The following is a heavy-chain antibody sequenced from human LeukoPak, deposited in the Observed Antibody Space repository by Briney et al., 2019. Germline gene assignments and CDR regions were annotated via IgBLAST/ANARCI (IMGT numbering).Heavy chain of an antibody. CDR1: GGSISSGDYY. J-gene: IGHJ4*02. Sequence: SETLSLTCTVSGGSISSGDYYWSWIRQPPGKGLEWIGYIYYSGSTYYNPSLKSRVTISVDTSKNQFSLKLSSVTAADTAVYYCARGRWLQSPLGYWGQGTLVTVSS. V-gene: IGHV4-30-4*02. D-gene: IGHD5-24*01. CDR3: ARGRWLQSPLGY. CDR2: IYYSGST.